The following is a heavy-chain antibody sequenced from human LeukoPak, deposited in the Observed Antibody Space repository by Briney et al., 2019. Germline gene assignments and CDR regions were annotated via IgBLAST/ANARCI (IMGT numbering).Heavy chain of an antibody. D-gene: IGHD4-17*01. V-gene: IGHV3-30*18. J-gene: IGHJ6*02. Sequence: GGSLRLSCAASGFSFSSYGMHWVRQAPGKGLEWVAVISYDGSNKYYADSVKGRFTISRDNSKNTLYLQMNSLRAEDTAVYHCAKDRWDATVTSYYYYGMDVWGQGTTVTVSS. CDR2: ISYDGSNK. CDR1: GFSFSSYG. CDR3: AKDRWDATVTSYYYYGMDV.